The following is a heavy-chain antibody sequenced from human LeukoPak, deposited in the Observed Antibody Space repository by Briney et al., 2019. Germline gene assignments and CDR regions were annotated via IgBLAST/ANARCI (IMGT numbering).Heavy chain of an antibody. CDR2: IYPYDSDT. Sequence: GESLKISCKGSRDSFTNYWIGWVRQMPGKGLEWMGLIYPYDSDTRYSPSFQGQVTISVDKSISTAYLQWTSLKASDTAMYYCARQAGYGLYYFDYWGQGTLVTVSS. CDR1: RDSFTNYW. D-gene: IGHD5-18*01. J-gene: IGHJ4*02. CDR3: ARQAGYGLYYFDY. V-gene: IGHV5-51*01.